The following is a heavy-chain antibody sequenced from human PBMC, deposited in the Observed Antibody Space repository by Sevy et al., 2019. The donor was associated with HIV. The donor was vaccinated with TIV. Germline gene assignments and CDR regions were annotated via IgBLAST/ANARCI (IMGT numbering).Heavy chain of an antibody. CDR1: GFTFSSYA. Sequence: GGSLRLSCAASGFTFSSYAMSWVRQAPGKGLEWVSDISGSGGSTYYADSVKGRFTISRDNSKNTLYLQMNSLRAEDTAVYYCARIFGDLFDYWGHGTLVTVSS. CDR2: ISGSGGST. V-gene: IGHV3-23*01. J-gene: IGHJ4*01. D-gene: IGHD3-3*01. CDR3: ARIFGDLFDY.